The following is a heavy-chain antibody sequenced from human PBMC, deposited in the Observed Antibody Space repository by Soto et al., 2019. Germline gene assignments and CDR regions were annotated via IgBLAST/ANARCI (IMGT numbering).Heavy chain of an antibody. D-gene: IGHD3-22*01. CDR3: VSRDSSTSYSNFDYYGLDV. J-gene: IGHJ6*02. CDR1: GFAFNSHS. CDR2: ISNDGTKK. Sequence: PGGSLRLSCAASGFAFNSHSMHWVRQAPGKGLEWVAVISNDGTKKFYADSVKGRFSVSRDNSNDTLFLQVDSLRVEDTATYYCVSRDSSTSYSNFDYYGLDVWGQGTTVTVSS. V-gene: IGHV3-30-3*01.